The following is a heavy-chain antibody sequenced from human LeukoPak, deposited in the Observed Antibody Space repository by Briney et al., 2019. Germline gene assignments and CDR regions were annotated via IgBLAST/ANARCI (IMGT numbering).Heavy chain of an antibody. CDR2: ITGSGDST. D-gene: IGHD1-26*01. Sequence: GGSLRLSCAASGFTFSSYAMSWVRQAPGKGLEWVSTITGSGDSTFYTDSVKGRFTISRDNPKNTVYLQMNSLRAEDTAIYYCAKDHSGSHAWGQGTLVTVSS. CDR1: GFTFSSYA. V-gene: IGHV3-23*01. CDR3: AKDHSGSHA. J-gene: IGHJ4*02.